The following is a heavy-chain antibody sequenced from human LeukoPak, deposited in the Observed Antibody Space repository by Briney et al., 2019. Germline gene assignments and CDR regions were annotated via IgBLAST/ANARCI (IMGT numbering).Heavy chain of an antibody. V-gene: IGHV1-69*01. CDR2: IIPIFGTA. J-gene: IGHJ4*02. CDR1: GGTFSSYA. CDR3: ARGYDSSDPYYFDY. Sequence: GASVKVSCKASGGTFSSYAISWVRQAPGQGLEWMGGIIPIFGTANYAQKFQGRVTITADESTSTAYMELSSLRSEDTAVCYCARGYDSSDPYYFDYWGQGALVTVSS. D-gene: IGHD3-22*01.